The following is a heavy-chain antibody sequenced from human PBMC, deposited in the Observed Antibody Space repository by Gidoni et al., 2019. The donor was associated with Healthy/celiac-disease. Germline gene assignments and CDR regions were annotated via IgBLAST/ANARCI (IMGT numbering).Heavy chain of an antibody. CDR3: AKGDEYSSSWVPDY. Sequence: EVQLVESGGGSVQPGRSLRLSCAASGLPFDDYAMHWVRQAPGKGLGWVSGISWNSGSIGYADSVKGRFTISRDNAKNSLYLQMNSLRAEDTALYYCAKGDEYSSSWVPDYWGQGTLVTVSS. J-gene: IGHJ4*02. CDR1: GLPFDDYA. V-gene: IGHV3-9*01. CDR2: ISWNSGSI. D-gene: IGHD6-6*01.